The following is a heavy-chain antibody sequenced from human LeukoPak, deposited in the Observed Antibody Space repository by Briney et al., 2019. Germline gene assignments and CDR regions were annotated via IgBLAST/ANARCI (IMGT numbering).Heavy chain of an antibody. D-gene: IGHD3-10*01. CDR3: AKDRMGFGELPYYFDY. J-gene: IGHJ4*02. CDR1: GFTFSSYG. V-gene: IGHV3-30*02. CDR2: IRYDGNNK. Sequence: LPGGSLRLSCAASGFTFSSYGMHWVRQAPGKGLEWVAFIRYDGNNKYYADSVKGRFTISRDNSKNTLYLQMNSLRAEDTAVYYCAKDRMGFGELPYYFDYWGQGTLVTVSS.